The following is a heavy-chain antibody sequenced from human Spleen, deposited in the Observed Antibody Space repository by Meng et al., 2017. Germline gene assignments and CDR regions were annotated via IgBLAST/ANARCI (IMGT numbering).Heavy chain of an antibody. Sequence: GESLKISCAASGFTFSTYAMSWVRQAPGKGLEWVSAVSGSGGSTYYADSVKGRFTISRDNSKNTLYLQMNSLRAEDTAVYYCAKDSRSSPGDAFDIWGQGTMVTVSS. V-gene: IGHV3-23*01. D-gene: IGHD1-26*01. CDR3: AKDSRSSPGDAFDI. CDR2: VSGSGGST. J-gene: IGHJ3*02. CDR1: GFTFSTYA.